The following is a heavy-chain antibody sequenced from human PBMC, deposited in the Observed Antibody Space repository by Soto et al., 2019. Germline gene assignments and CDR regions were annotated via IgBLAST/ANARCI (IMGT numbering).Heavy chain of an antibody. CDR1: GYTFTGYY. CDR3: AREDRIAAAGGYYYDGMDV. D-gene: IGHD6-13*01. J-gene: IGHJ6*02. Sequence: QVQLVQSGAEVKKPGASVKVSCKASGYTFTGYYMHWVRQAPGQGLEWMGWIKPNSGGPNYAQKLQGWVTMTRDTSSSTAYMELSRLRSDDTAVYYCAREDRIAAAGGYYYDGMDVWGQGTTVTVFS. V-gene: IGHV1-2*04. CDR2: IKPNSGGP.